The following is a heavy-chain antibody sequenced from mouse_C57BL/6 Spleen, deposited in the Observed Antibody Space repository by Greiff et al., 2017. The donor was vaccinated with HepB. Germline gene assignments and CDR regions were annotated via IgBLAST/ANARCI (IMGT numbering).Heavy chain of an antibody. D-gene: IGHD2-4*01. CDR2: ISSGGDYI. V-gene: IGHV5-9-1*02. Sequence: EVKLEESGEGLVKPGGSLKLSCAASGFTFSSYAMSWVRQTPEKRLEWVAYISSGGDYIYYADTVKGRFTISRDNARNTLYLQMSSLKSEDTAMYYCTNYDYDHGYAMDYWGQGTSVTVSS. J-gene: IGHJ4*01. CDR1: GFTFSSYA. CDR3: TNYDYDHGYAMDY.